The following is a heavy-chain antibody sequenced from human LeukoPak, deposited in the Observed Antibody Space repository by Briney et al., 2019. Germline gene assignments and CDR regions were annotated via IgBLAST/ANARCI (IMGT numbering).Heavy chain of an antibody. V-gene: IGHV4-59*01. CDR2: IYYTGSS. CDR3: VRRVVVVTANDKSDAFDV. D-gene: IGHD2-21*02. CDR1: GGSISSYY. J-gene: IGHJ3*01. Sequence: SETLSLTCTVSGGSISSYYWNWIRQPPGEGQEWIGYIYYTGSSNYNPSLKSRVTISLDTSKNQFSLKLSSVTAADTAVYYCVRRVVVVTANDKSDAFDVWGQGTVVTVSS.